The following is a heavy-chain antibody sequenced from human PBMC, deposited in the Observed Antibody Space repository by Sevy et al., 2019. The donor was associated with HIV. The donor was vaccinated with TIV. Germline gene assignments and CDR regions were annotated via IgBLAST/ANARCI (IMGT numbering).Heavy chain of an antibody. CDR2: ISWNSGSI. V-gene: IGHV3-9*01. CDR1: GFTFDDYA. J-gene: IGHJ2*01. D-gene: IGHD1-26*01. Sequence: GGSLRLSCAASGFTFDDYAMHWVRQAPGKGLEWVSGISWNSGSIGYADPVKGRFTIPRDNAKNSLYLQMNSLRAEDTSLYNYAKDIYSGSYYLGRYFDLWGRGTLVTVSS. CDR3: AKDIYSGSYYLGRYFDL.